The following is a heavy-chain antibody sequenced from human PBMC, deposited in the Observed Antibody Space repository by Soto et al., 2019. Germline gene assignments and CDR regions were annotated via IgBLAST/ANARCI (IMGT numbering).Heavy chain of an antibody. CDR1: GYSFSSYW. J-gene: IGHJ6*03. V-gene: IGHV5-51*01. D-gene: IGHD2-2*01. CDR3: ASQVVPAATNYYYYYMDV. Sequence: GESLKISCKGSGYSFSSYWIGWVLQIPWKGLEWMGIIYPGDSDTRYSPSFQGQVTISADKSISTAYLQWSSLKASDTAMYYCASQVVPAATNYYYYYMDVWGKGTTVTVSS. CDR2: IYPGDSDT.